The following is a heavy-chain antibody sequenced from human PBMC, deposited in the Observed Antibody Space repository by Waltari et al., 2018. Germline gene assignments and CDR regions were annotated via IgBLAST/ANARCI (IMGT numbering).Heavy chain of an antibody. V-gene: IGHV3-74*01. CDR2: NNSDGSIT. CDR3: VLYSSSFLGDC. Sequence: EVQLVESGGGLVQPGGSLRLSCAASGFTFSTYWMHWVRQAPGKGLVSVSQNNSDGSITNYADSVKGRFTISRDNAKNTLFLQMNSLRAEDTAVYYCVLYSSSFLGDCWGQGTLVTVSS. CDR1: GFTFSTYW. D-gene: IGHD6-13*01. J-gene: IGHJ4*02.